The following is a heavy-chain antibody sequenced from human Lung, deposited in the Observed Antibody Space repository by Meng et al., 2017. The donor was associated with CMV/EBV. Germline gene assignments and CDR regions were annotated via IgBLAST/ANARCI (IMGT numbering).Heavy chain of an antibody. CDR2: ISSGDSPT. V-gene: IGHV3-48*03. CDR3: ARMYSGARPFDS. D-gene: IGHD2-21*01. Sequence: GGSLRLSCAASGFSFRSYEMHWVRQAPGKGLEWVAYISSGDSPTYYTDSVKGRFAIPRDNAKDSLFLQMNSLRVDDTAIYFCARMYSGARPFDSWGQGTLVTVSS. J-gene: IGHJ4*02. CDR1: GFSFRSYE.